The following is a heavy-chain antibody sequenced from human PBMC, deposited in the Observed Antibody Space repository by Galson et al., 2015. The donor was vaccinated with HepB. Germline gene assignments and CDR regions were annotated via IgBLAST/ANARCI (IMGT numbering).Heavy chain of an antibody. V-gene: IGHV3-23*01. Sequence: SLRLSCAAAGFTISDYGIDWVRQPPGKGLEWVSGIGSSGRTYYTDSVKGRFTISRDNSKNTVFLQMNSLRAEDTAVYFCAVNMKRGTSDYWGQGTRVTVSS. CDR1: GFTISDYG. D-gene: IGHD1-1*01. J-gene: IGHJ4*02. CDR2: IGSSGRT. CDR3: AVNMKRGTSDY.